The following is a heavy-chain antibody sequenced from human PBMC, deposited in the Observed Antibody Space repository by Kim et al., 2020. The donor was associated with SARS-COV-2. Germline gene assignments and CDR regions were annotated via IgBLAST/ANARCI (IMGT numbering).Heavy chain of an antibody. Sequence: TPSLKGQVTISVDTSKNQFSLKLSSVTAADTAVYYCARGVYDSPPYGFDYWGQGTLVTVSS. D-gene: IGHD3-22*01. CDR3: ARGVYDSPPYGFDY. V-gene: IGHV4-31*01. J-gene: IGHJ4*02.